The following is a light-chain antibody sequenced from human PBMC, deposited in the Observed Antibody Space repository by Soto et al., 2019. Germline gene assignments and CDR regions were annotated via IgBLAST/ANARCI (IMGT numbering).Light chain of an antibody. J-gene: IGLJ1*01. CDR1: SSDIGGYDY. CDR2: EVS. V-gene: IGLV2-14*01. CDR3: SSYTGSSTLYV. Sequence: QSALTQPASVSGSPGQSITISCTGTSSDIGGYDYVSWYQQHPGKVPKLMIFEVSNRPSGVSYRFSGSKSSNTASLTISGLQAEDEADYYCSSYTGSSTLYVFGTGTKVTVL.